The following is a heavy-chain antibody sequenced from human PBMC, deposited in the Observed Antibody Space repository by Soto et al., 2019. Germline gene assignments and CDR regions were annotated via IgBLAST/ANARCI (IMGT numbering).Heavy chain of an antibody. Sequence: EVQLVESGGGLVKPGGSLRLSCAASGFTFSSYSMNWVRQAPGKGLEWVSSISSSSYIYYADSVKGRFTISRDNAKNSPYLQKNRLRAEDTAVYYCSRDQLLGTRYFDPWGRGTLVPGSS. CDR3: SRDQLLGTRYFDP. V-gene: IGHV3-21*01. CDR1: GFTFSSYS. D-gene: IGHD7-27*01. CDR2: ISSSSYI. J-gene: IGHJ2*01.